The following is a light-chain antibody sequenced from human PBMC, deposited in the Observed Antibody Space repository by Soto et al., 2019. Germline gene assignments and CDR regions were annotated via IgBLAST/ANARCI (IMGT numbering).Light chain of an antibody. CDR2: SAP. V-gene: IGKV3-20*01. CDR3: QQYGGSPRVT. Sequence: EIVLTQSPGTLSLSPGERVTLSCRASQSVSSNYLAWYQQKPGQAPRLLIYSAPSRATGIPDRFSGSGSGTDFTLTINRLEPEDFAVYYCQQYGGSPRVTFGGGTKVEIK. J-gene: IGKJ4*01. CDR1: QSVSSNY.